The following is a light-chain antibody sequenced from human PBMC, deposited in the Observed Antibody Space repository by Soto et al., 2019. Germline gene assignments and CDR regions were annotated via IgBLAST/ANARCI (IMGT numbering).Light chain of an antibody. J-gene: IGLJ3*02. V-gene: IGLV2-8*01. CDR1: SSDVGAYKY. CDR3: TSYVGSNIWV. CDR2: EVS. Sequence: QSALTQPPSASWSPGQSVTISCTGTSSDVGAYKYVSWYQQYPGKAPKLMIYEVSKRPSGVPDRFSGSKSGNTASLTVSGLQAEDEADYYCTSYVGSNIWVFGGGTKVTVL.